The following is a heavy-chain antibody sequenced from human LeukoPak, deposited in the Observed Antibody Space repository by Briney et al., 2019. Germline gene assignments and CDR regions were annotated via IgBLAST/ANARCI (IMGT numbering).Heavy chain of an antibody. D-gene: IGHD1-26*01. CDR3: AKQGERSFDY. J-gene: IGHJ4*02. CDR2: IGGSGDSI. V-gene: IGHV3-23*01. Sequence: GGSLRLSCAASGFTFSAYAMSWVRQAPGKGLEWVPTIGGSGDSIYYADSVRGRFTISRDNSKSTLFLQMNSLRDEDTALYYCAKQGERSFDYWGQGTLVTVSS. CDR1: GFTFSAYA.